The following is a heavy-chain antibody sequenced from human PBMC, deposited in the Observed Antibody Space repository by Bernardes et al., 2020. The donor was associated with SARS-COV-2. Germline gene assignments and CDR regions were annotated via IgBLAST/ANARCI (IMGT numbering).Heavy chain of an antibody. J-gene: IGHJ4*02. CDR2: MIPNSGNT. D-gene: IGHD4-4*01. CDR1: GYTFTSYD. Sequence: ASVKVSCKASGYTFTSYDINWVRQATGQGLEWMGWMIPNSGNTGFAQKFQGRVTMTWSTSISTAYMELSSLRSEDTAVYYCARGVSEYTNYYFDSWGQGTLVTVSS. CDR3: ARGVSEYTNYYFDS. V-gene: IGHV1-8*01.